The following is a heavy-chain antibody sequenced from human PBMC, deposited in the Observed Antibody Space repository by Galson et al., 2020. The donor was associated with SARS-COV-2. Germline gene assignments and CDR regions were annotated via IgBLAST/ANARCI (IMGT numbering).Heavy chain of an antibody. D-gene: IGHD3-22*01. CDR1: GFSLRTSGMS. J-gene: IGHJ6*02. CDR2: IDWVDDK. V-gene: IGHV2-70*01. CDR3: TRIKEYRDRSGYPVYGMDV. Sequence: SGPTLVKPTQTLTLTCTFSGFSLRTSGMSVSWIRQPSGKALEWLALIDWVDDKYYSTSLKPSLTISKDTSKNQVVLTLTNMDPVDTATYYCTRIKEYRDRSGYPVYGMDVWGQGTTVTVSS.